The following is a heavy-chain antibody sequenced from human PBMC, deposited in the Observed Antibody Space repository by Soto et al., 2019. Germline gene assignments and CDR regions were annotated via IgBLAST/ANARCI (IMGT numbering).Heavy chain of an antibody. V-gene: IGHV3-23*01. CDR2: ISGSGGST. J-gene: IGHJ6*02. CDR3: AKSGTPYYYYGMDV. CDR1: GFTFSSYA. Sequence: PGGSLRLSCAASGFTFSSYAMSWVRQAPGKGLEWVSAISGSGGSTYYADSVKGRFTISRDNSKNTLYLQMNSLRAEDTAVYYCAKSGTPYYYYGMDVWGQGTAVTVSS.